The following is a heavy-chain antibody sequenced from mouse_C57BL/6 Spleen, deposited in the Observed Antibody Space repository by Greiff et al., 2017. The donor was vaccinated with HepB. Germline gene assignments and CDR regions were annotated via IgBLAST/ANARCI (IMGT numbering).Heavy chain of an antibody. CDR2: IHPNSGST. D-gene: IGHD2-12*01. V-gene: IGHV1-64*01. J-gene: IGHJ3*01. CDR1: GYTFTSYW. Sequence: QVQLQQPGAELVKPGASVKLSCKASGYTFTSYWMHWVKQRPGQGLEWIGMIHPNSGSTNYNEKFKSKATLTVDKSSSTAYMQLSSLTSEDSAVYYCARERLYDGFAYWGQGTLVTVSA. CDR3: ARERLYDGFAY.